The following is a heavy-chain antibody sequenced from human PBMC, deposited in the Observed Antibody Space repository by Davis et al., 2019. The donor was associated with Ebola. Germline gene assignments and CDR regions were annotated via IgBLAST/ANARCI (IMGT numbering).Heavy chain of an antibody. CDR1: GFTLRTTA. CDR2: ASFDGSNK. D-gene: IGHD4-11*01. CDR3: ATQGGYSNGGHFGF. Sequence: GGSLRLSCVVSGFTLRTTAMVWVRQPPGKWLEWVASASFDGSNKSYADSVIGRFTISRDDPKDTLYLQMSSLRVDDAAVYYCATQGGYSNGGHFGFWGQGTLVTVSS. V-gene: IGHV3-30*04. J-gene: IGHJ4*02.